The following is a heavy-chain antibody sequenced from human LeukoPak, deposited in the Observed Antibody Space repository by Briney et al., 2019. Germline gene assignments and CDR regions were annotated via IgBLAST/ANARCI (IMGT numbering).Heavy chain of an antibody. CDR1: GGSIGSGCYY. Sequence: SETLSLTCTVSGGSIGSGCYYWSWIRQPPGKGRDGFGYIYFSGSTNYNPSLKSRVTISVDTSKNQFPLKLSSVTAAGTAVYYCARSKSQSGRYRYYFDYWGQGTLVTVSS. J-gene: IGHJ4*02. CDR2: IYFSGST. CDR3: ARSKSQSGRYRYYFDY. V-gene: IGHV4-61*01. D-gene: IGHD1-26*01.